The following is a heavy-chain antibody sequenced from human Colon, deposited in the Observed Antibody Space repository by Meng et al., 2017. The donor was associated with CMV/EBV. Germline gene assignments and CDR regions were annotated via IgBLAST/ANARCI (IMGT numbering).Heavy chain of an antibody. Sequence: ASVKVSCKASGYAFIDYYIHWVRQAPGQSLEWMGWMNSDAGNTVYAPQFRGRVTMTRDTSINTAYMGLRSLKSDDTAVYYCARGSQSQRLLDYWGQGTLVTVSS. CDR1: GYAFIDYY. CDR3: ARGSQSQRLLDY. CDR2: MNSDAGNT. D-gene: IGHD6-25*01. J-gene: IGHJ4*02. V-gene: IGHV1-2*02.